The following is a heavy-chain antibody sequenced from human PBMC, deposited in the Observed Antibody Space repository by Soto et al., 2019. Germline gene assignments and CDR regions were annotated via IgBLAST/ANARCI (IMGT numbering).Heavy chain of an antibody. CDR2: ISSNGGST. J-gene: IGHJ4*02. CDR3: ARVQYYYDSSGYYEYYFDY. D-gene: IGHD3-22*01. Sequence: PGGSLRLSCAASGFTFSSYAMHWVRQAPGKGLDYVSAISSNGGSTYYANSVKGRFTISRDNSKNTLYLQMGSLRAEDMAVYYCARVQYYYDSSGYYEYYFDYWGQGTLVTVSS. CDR1: GFTFSSYA. V-gene: IGHV3-64*01.